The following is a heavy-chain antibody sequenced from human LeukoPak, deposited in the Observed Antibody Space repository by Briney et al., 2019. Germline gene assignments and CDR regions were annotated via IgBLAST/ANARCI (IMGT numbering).Heavy chain of an antibody. J-gene: IGHJ4*02. Sequence: SGGSLRLSCAASGFTFSSYGMHWVRQAPGKGLEWVAFIRYDGSNKYYADSVKGRFTISRDNSKNTLYLQMNSLRAEDTAVYYCAKIAAAGTWVWFDYWGQGTLVTVSS. D-gene: IGHD6-13*01. CDR1: GFTFSSYG. V-gene: IGHV3-30*02. CDR2: IRYDGSNK. CDR3: AKIAAAGTWVWFDY.